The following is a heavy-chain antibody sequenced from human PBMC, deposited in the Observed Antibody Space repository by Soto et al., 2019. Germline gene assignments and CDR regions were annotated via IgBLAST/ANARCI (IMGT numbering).Heavy chain of an antibody. Sequence: ASVKVSCKVSGYTLTELSMHWVRQAPGKGLEWMGGFDPEDGETIYAQKFQGRVTMTEDTSTDTAYMELSSLRSEDTAVYYCATLDFCSGTTGYFDYWGQGTLVTVSS. CDR1: GYTLTELS. CDR2: FDPEDGET. V-gene: IGHV1-24*01. J-gene: IGHJ4*02. D-gene: IGHD3-3*01. CDR3: ATLDFCSGTTGYFDY.